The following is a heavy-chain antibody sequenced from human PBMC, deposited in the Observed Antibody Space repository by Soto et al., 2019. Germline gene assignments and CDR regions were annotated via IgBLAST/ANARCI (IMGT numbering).Heavy chain of an antibody. CDR1: GFPFSSYV. CDR2: IWYDGRNK. D-gene: IGHD2-15*01. V-gene: IGHV3-33*01. Sequence: PGGSLRLSCAASGFPFSSYVLHWVRQAPGKGPEWVAVIWYDGRNKYYADSVKGRFTISRDNSKNTLYLQMNSLRAEDTAVYYCARSGYACSGGSCYEGAFDIWGQGTMVTVSS. J-gene: IGHJ3*02. CDR3: ARSGYACSGGSCYEGAFDI.